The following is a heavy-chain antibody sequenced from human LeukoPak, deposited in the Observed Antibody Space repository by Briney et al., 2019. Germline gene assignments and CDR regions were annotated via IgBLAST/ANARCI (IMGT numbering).Heavy chain of an antibody. CDR3: AREGVRYYGMDV. V-gene: IGHV3-48*03. Sequence: GGSLRLSCAASGFTFSSYDMNWVRQAPGKGLERVSFISSGGSTTYYADSVRGRFTISRDNAKNSLYLQMHSLRAEDTAVYYCAREGVRYYGMDVWGQGTTVTVSS. J-gene: IGHJ6*02. CDR1: GFTFSSYD. CDR2: ISSGGSTT.